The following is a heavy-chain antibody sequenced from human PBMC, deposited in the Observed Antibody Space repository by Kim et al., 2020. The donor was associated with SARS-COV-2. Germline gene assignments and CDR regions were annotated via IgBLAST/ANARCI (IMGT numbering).Heavy chain of an antibody. Sequence: GGSLRLSCSASGFSFVSHALHWVRQAPGKGLEYVSGINSYGDSTYHADSLKGRFTISRDNSKNTVYLHMSSLRIEDSAVYFCVKDRGYGSGTYRHFDYWGQGTLVTVSS. V-gene: IGHV3-64D*09. CDR1: GFSFVSHA. CDR2: INSYGDST. D-gene: IGHD3-10*01. CDR3: VKDRGYGSGTYRHFDY. J-gene: IGHJ4*02.